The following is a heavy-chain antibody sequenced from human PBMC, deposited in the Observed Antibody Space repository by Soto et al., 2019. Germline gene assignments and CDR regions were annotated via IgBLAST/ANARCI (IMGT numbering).Heavy chain of an antibody. D-gene: IGHD6-13*01. Sequence: ASVKVSCKASGYTFTSCYMHWVRQAPGQGLEWMGIINPSGGSTSYAQKFQGRVTMTRDTSTSTVYMELSSLRSEDTAVYYCARGLSYSSSWYLAMGLWFDPWGQGTLVTVPQ. V-gene: IGHV1-46*01. J-gene: IGHJ5*02. CDR3: ARGLSYSSSWYLAMGLWFDP. CDR1: GYTFTSCY. CDR2: INPSGGST.